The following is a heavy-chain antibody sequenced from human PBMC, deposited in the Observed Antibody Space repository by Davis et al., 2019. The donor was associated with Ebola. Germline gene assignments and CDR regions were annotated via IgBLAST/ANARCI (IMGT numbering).Heavy chain of an antibody. CDR1: GGSVSSGSYY. Sequence: SETLSLTCTVSGGSVSSGSYYWSWIRQPPGKGLEWIGYIYYSGSTNYNPSLKSRVTISVDTSKNQFSLKLGSVTAADTAVYYCARLSVVAATQGSDYWGQGTLVTVSS. CDR3: ARLSVVAATQGSDY. V-gene: IGHV4-61*01. D-gene: IGHD2-15*01. CDR2: IYYSGST. J-gene: IGHJ4*02.